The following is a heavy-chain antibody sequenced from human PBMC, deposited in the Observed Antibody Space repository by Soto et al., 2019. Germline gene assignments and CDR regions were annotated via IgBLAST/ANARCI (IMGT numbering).Heavy chain of an antibody. V-gene: IGHV1-69*13. CDR1: GGTFSSYA. Sequence: ASVKVSCKASGGTFSSYAISWVRQAPGQGLEWMGGIIPIFGTANYAQKFQGRVTITADESTSTAYMELSSLRSEDTAVYYCARESSGYFGGDYWGQGTLVTVSS. CDR3: ARESSGYFGGDY. D-gene: IGHD3-22*01. J-gene: IGHJ4*02. CDR2: IIPIFGTA.